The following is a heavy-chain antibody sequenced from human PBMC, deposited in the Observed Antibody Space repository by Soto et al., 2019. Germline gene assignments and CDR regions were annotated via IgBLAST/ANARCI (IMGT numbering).Heavy chain of an antibody. CDR3: AREPQSITIFGVGENDAFDI. CDR1: GFTFSSYW. V-gene: IGHV3-74*01. Sequence: GGSLRLSCAASGFTFSSYWMHWVRQAPGKGLVWVSRINSDGSSTSYADSVKGRFTISRDNAKNTLYLQMNSLRAEDTAVYYCAREPQSITIFGVGENDAFDIWGQGTMVTVSS. J-gene: IGHJ3*02. D-gene: IGHD3-3*01. CDR2: INSDGSST.